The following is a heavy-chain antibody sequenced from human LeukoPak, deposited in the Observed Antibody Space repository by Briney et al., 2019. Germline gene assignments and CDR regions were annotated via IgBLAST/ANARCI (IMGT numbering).Heavy chain of an antibody. CDR1: GLSFNTYA. Sequence: GGSLRLSCVDSGLSFNTYAMHWVRQAPGKGLEWVAAISYDGSYTYYRDSVRGRFTIYRDNSKNTMYLHMNSLRAEDTAMYYCARALDVWGKGTTVTVSS. V-gene: IGHV3-30*04. J-gene: IGHJ6*04. CDR3: ARALDV. CDR2: ISYDGSYT.